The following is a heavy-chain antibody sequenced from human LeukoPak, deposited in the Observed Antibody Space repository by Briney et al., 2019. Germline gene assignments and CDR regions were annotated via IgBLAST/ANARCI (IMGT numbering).Heavy chain of an antibody. V-gene: IGHV4-4*07. CDR3: ARRGPGGSIDN. CDR2: IYTSGST. CDR1: GGSISSYY. J-gene: IGHJ4*02. D-gene: IGHD3-16*01. Sequence: SETLSLTCTVSGGSISSYYWSWIRQPAGKGLEWIGRIYTSGSTNYNPSLKSRVTISVDASKNQFSLKLNSVTAADTAVYYCARRGPGGSIDNWGQGTLVTVSS.